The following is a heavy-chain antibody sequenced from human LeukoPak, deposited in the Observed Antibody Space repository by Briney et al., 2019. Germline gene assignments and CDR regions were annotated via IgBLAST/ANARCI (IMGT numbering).Heavy chain of an antibody. V-gene: IGHV3-21*01. J-gene: IGHJ4*02. CDR2: ISSTSTYI. CDR1: EFTFGSYT. Sequence: GGSLRLSCAASEFTFGSYTINWVRQAPGKGLEWVSSISSTSTYISYADSVKGRFTISRDNAKNSLYLQMNSLRAEDTAVYYCARGGGNFDYWGQGTLVTVSS. CDR3: ARGGGNFDY. D-gene: IGHD2-15*01.